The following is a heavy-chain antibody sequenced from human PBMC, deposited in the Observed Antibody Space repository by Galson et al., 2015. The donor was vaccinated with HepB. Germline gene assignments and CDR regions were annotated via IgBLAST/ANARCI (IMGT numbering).Heavy chain of an antibody. V-gene: IGHV1-8*01. CDR1: GYTFTSYD. CDR2: MNPNSGNT. Sequence: SVKVSCKASGYTFTSYDINWVRQATGQGLEWMGWMNPNSGNTGYAQKFQDRVTMTRNTSINTAYMELSSLISEDTAVYYCARIWNFWSGYYALGYWGQGMLVTVSS. CDR3: ARIWNFWSGYYALGY. J-gene: IGHJ4*02. D-gene: IGHD3-3*01.